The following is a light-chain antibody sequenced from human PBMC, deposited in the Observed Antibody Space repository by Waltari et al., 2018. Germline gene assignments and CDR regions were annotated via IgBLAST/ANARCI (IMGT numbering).Light chain of an antibody. V-gene: IGKV4-1*01. CDR1: QSVLYTDNNTNY. J-gene: IGKJ1*01. CDR2: WAS. CDR3: HQHYTTPWT. Sequence: DIVMTQSPDSLAVSLGERATINCKSSQSVLYTDNNTNYLPCYQQKPGQSPQLLIYWASTRESGVPDRFIGSGSGTDFTLTISSLQAEDVAVYYCHQHYTTPWTFGQGTQVEL.